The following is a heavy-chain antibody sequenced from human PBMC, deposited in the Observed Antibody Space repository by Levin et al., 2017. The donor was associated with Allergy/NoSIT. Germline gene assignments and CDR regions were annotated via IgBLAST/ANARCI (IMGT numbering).Heavy chain of an antibody. D-gene: IGHD4-17*01. V-gene: IGHV4-59*08. CDR1: GGSISSYY. J-gene: IGHJ3*02. CDR3: ARLWTTVTTAAFDI. CDR2: IYYSGST. Sequence: SQTLSLTCTVSGGSISSYYWSWIRQPPGKGLEWIGYIYYSGSTNYNPSLKSRVTISVDTSKNQFSLKLSSVTAADTAVYYCARLWTTVTTAAFDIWGQGTMVTVSS.